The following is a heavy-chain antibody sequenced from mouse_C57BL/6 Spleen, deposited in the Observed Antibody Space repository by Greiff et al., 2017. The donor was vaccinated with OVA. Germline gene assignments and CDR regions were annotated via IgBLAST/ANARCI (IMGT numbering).Heavy chain of an antibody. CDR1: GYTFTDYN. Sequence: EVQRVESGPELVKPGASVKMSRKASGYTFTDYNMHWVKQSHGKSLEWIGYINPNNGGTSYNQKFKGKATLTVNKSSSTAYMELRSLTSEDSAVYYCASTGSKYYFDYWGQGTTLTVSS. D-gene: IGHD4-1*02. V-gene: IGHV1-22*01. CDR2: INPNNGGT. CDR3: ASTGSKYYFDY. J-gene: IGHJ2*01.